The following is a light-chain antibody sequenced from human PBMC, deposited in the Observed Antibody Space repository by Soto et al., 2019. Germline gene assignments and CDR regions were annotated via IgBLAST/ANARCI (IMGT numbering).Light chain of an antibody. CDR1: RGSIASNS. Sequence: LTQPHSVSESPGKTVSISCTRNRGSIASNSVQWYQQRPGSAPTTVIHEDNERPSGVPDRFSGSIDRSSNTASLTISGLKTEDEADYYCQSYDRSVVVFGGGTKLTVL. J-gene: IGLJ3*02. V-gene: IGLV6-57*04. CDR2: EDN. CDR3: QSYDRSVVV.